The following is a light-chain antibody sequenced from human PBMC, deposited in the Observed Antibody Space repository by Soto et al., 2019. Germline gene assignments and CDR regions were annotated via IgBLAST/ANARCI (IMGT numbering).Light chain of an antibody. CDR1: SSNIGAGYD. CDR3: QSYDSSLSGYV. Sequence: QSVLTQPPSVSGAPGQRVTISCTGRSSNIGAGYDVHWYQPLPGTAPKLLIYGNSNRPSGVPDRFSGSKSGTSASLAITGLQAEDEADYYCQSYDSSLSGYVFGTGTKLTVL. J-gene: IGLJ1*01. V-gene: IGLV1-40*01. CDR2: GNS.